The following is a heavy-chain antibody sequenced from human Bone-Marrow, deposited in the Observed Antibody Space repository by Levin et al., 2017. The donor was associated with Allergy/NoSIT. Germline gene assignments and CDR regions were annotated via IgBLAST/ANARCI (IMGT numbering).Heavy chain of an antibody. Sequence: SETLSLTCTASGASISGGGYHWSCIRQHAGKGLEWIVYIYYSGSTYYNPSLKSRVMISVDTSKNQFSLMVSSTTAADTAVYYCAREDGSTFDSWGQGTLVTVSS. CDR2: IYYSGST. CDR3: AREDGSTFDS. CDR1: GASISGGGYH. J-gene: IGHJ4*02. V-gene: IGHV4-31*03. D-gene: IGHD2-2*03.